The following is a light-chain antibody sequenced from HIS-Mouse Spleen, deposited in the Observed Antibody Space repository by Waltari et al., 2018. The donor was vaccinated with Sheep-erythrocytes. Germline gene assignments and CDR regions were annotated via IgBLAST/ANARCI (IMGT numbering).Light chain of an antibody. CDR2: DVS. CDR1: SSDVGGYNY. Sequence: QSALTQPRSVSGSPGQSVTISCTGTSSDVGGYNYVPWYQQHPGKAPNPMIYDVSKRPSGVPDRFSGSKSGNTASLTISGLQAEDEADYYCCSYAGSYNHVFATGTKVTVL. V-gene: IGLV2-11*01. J-gene: IGLJ1*01. CDR3: CSYAGSYNHV.